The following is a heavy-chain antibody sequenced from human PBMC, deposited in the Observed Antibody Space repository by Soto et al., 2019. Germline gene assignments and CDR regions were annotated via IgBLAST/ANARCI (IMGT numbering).Heavy chain of an antibody. D-gene: IGHD2-21*02. CDR1: GFTFSAFA. CDR3: VKDLGNFYYCGGDFYLFDH. V-gene: IGHV3-64D*06. CDR2: ISNNGYTT. Sequence: RGSLRLSCSASGFTFSAFAIHCVRQPPGKRLRYVSGISNNGYTTQYADSVKGRFTIFRDDSKNMVYLQMSSLRTEDTALYYCVKDLGNFYYCGGDFYLFDHWGQ. J-gene: IGHJ4*02.